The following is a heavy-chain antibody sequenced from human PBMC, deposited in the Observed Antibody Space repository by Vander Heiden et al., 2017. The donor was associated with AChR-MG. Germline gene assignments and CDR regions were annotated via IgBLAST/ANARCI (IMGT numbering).Heavy chain of an antibody. CDR3: ARAIPHYDILTGYDY. Sequence: EVQLVESGGGLVQPGGSLRLSCAASGFTFSSYWMSWVRQAPGKGLEWVANIKQDGSEKYYVDSVKGRFTISRDNAKNSLYLQMNSLRAEDTAVYYCARAIPHYDILTGYDYWGQGTLVTVSS. V-gene: IGHV3-7*01. J-gene: IGHJ4*02. CDR1: GFTFSSYW. CDR2: IKQDGSEK. D-gene: IGHD3-9*01.